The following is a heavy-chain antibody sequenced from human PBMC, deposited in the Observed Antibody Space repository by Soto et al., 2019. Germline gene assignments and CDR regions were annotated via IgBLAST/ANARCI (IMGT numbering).Heavy chain of an antibody. CDR2: IRENSGST. J-gene: IGHJ4*02. Sequence: EVQLLESGGDLVQPGGSLRLSCEASGFTLSTYAMNWVRQAPGKGLEWVSAIRENSGSTDYADSVKGRFTISRDNSKNTLYLQMNSLSADDAAVYYCANCQVVTGVSGWCNYFDHWGQGTLVTVSS. CDR1: GFTLSTYA. CDR3: ANCQVVTGVSGWCNYFDH. V-gene: IGHV3-23*01. D-gene: IGHD2-15*01.